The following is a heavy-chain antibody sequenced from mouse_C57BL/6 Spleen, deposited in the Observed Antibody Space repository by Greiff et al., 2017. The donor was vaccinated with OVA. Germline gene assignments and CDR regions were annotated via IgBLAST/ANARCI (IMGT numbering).Heavy chain of an antibody. Sequence: QVQLQQSGPELVKPGASVKISCKASGYAFSSSWMNWVKQRPGKGLEWIGRIYPGDGDTNYNGKFKGKATLTADKSSSTAYMQLSSLTSEDSAVYFCARPITGTEAGDYFDYWGQGTTLTVSS. CDR3: ARPITGTEAGDYFDY. D-gene: IGHD4-1*01. J-gene: IGHJ2*01. CDR1: GYAFSSSW. V-gene: IGHV1-82*01. CDR2: IYPGDGDT.